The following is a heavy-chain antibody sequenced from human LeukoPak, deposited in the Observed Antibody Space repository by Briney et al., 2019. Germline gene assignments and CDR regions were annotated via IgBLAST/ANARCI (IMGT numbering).Heavy chain of an antibody. Sequence: SETLSLTCTVSGGSISNYYWSWIRQPPGKGLEWIGRIYSSGSTNYNPSLKSRVTMSVDTSNNQFSLRLSSVTAADTAVYYCALESGASAGVDYWGQGTLVTVSS. V-gene: IGHV4-4*07. CDR1: GGSISNYY. J-gene: IGHJ4*02. CDR3: ALESGASAGVDY. D-gene: IGHD3-3*01. CDR2: IYSSGST.